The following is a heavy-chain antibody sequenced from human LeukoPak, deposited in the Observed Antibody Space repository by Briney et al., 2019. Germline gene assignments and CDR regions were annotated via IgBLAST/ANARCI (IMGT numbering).Heavy chain of an antibody. J-gene: IGHJ4*02. CDR3: ARGPPRSGSFLPCLS. V-gene: IGHV3-21*01. CDR1: GFTFGRCN. CDR2: FSSNRIHI. Sequence: KPGGSVRLSCAPSGFTFGRCNMYCLRQAPGKGLEWVSSFSSNRIHIYYADSVKGRFTISRDNAKNSLNLQMNSLRVEDTAVYYCARGPPRSGSFLPCLSWGQRTLVTVSS. D-gene: IGHD3-3*01.